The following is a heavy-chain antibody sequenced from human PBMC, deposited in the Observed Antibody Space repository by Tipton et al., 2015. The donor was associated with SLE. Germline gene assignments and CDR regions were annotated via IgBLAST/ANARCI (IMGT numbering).Heavy chain of an antibody. Sequence: TLSLTCTVSGGSISSSSYYWGWIRQPPGKGLERIGSIYYSGRTYYNPSLKSRVTVSVDTSKNQFSLNLKSVTAADTAVYYCARQGAAVTMSGWFDPWGQGTLVTVSS. CDR3: ARQGAAVTMSGWFDP. CDR1: GGSISSSSYY. D-gene: IGHD4-17*01. J-gene: IGHJ5*02. CDR2: IYYSGRT. V-gene: IGHV4-39*01.